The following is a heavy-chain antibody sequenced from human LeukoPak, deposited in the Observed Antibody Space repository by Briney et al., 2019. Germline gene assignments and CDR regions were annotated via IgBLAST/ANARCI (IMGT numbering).Heavy chain of an antibody. D-gene: IGHD5-24*01. Sequence: NPSGTLSLTCAVSGGSISSSNWWSWVRQPPGKGLEWIGEIYHSGSTNYNPSLKSRVTISVDTSKNQFSLKLTSVTAADTAVYYCARLYLPATRFDYWGQGTLVTVSS. J-gene: IGHJ4*02. V-gene: IGHV4-4*02. CDR1: GGSISSSNW. CDR3: ARLYLPATRFDY. CDR2: IYHSGST.